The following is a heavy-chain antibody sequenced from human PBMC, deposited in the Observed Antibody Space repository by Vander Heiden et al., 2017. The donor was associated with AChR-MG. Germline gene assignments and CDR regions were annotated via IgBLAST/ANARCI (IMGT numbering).Heavy chain of an antibody. CDR3: TTDRTFDWLLY. CDR2: IKSKTDGGTT. D-gene: IGHD3-9*01. V-gene: IGHV3-15*01. CDR1: GFTFSNAW. J-gene: IGHJ4*02. Sequence: EVQLVESGGGLVKPGGSLRLSCAASGFTFSNAWMSWVRQAPGKGLEWVGRIKSKTDGGTTDYAAPVKGRFTISRDDSKNTLYLQMNSMKTEDTAVYYCTTDRTFDWLLYWGQGTLVTVSS.